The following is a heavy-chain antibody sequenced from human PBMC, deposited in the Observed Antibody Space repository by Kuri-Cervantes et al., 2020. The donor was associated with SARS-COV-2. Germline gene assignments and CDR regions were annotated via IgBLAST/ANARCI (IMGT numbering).Heavy chain of an antibody. CDR2: IRYDGSNK. V-gene: IGHV3-30*02. CDR3: AKDHFGLAASPGQVAFDY. Sequence: GESLKISCAASGFTFSSYAMHWVRQAPGKGLEWVEFIRYDGSNKYYADSVKGRFTISRDNSKNTLYLQMNSLRAEDTAVYYCAKDHFGLAASPGQVAFDYWGQGTLVTVSS. CDR1: GFTFSSYA. D-gene: IGHD6-13*01. J-gene: IGHJ4*02.